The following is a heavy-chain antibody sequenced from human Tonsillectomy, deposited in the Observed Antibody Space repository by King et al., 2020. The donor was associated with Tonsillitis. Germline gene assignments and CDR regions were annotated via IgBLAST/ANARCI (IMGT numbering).Heavy chain of an antibody. CDR3: ARDPGYSRGFDP. J-gene: IGHJ5*02. Sequence: QLQESGPGLVKPSETLSLTCIVSGGSISDTSYHWGWLRQPPGKGLEWIGSIYYRWKTYYNSSLKSRVTILVDTSKNQFSLKLRSVTAADTAVYYCARDPGYSRGFDPWGQGTLVTVSS. CDR2: IYYRWKT. V-gene: IGHV4-39*02. CDR1: GGSISDTSYH. D-gene: IGHD3-22*01.